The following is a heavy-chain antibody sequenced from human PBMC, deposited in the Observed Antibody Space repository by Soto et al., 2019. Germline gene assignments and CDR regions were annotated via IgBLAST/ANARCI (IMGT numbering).Heavy chain of an antibody. V-gene: IGHV3-15*07. J-gene: IGHJ6*02. CDR3: TTDWTVSSTGMDV. CDR1: GFTFSNAW. CDR2: IKSKTDGGTT. D-gene: IGHD3-3*01. Sequence: TGGSLRLSCAASGFTFSNAWMNWVRQAPGKGLEWVGRIKSKTDGGTTDYAAPVKGRFTISRDDSKNTLYLQMNSLKTEDTAVYYCTTDWTVSSTGMDVWGQGTTVTVSS.